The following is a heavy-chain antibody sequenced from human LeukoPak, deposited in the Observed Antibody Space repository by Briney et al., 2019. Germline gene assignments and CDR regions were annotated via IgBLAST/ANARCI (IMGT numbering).Heavy chain of an antibody. V-gene: IGHV4-4*07. CDR3: AGSGSYYKGGFLL. J-gene: IGHJ4*02. D-gene: IGHD3-10*01. CDR1: GGSISSYY. Sequence: SETLSLTCTVSGGSISSYYWSWIRQPAGKGLEGIGRIYTSGSTNYNPSLKSRVTMSVDTSKNQFSLKLSSVTAADTAVYYCAGSGSYYKGGFLLWGQGTLVTVSS. CDR2: IYTSGST.